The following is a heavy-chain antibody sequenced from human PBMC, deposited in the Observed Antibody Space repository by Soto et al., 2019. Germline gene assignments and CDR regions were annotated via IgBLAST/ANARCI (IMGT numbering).Heavy chain of an antibody. V-gene: IGHV3-30-3*01. Sequence: GGSLRLSCAASGFTFSSYAMHWVRQAPGKGLEWVAVISYDGSNKYYADSVKGRFTISRDNSKNTLYLQMNSLRAEDTAVYYCARGSRFGVGDWNYVGAFDIWGQGTMVTVSS. CDR2: ISYDGSNK. CDR1: GFTFSSYA. D-gene: IGHD1-7*01. J-gene: IGHJ3*02. CDR3: ARGSRFGVGDWNYVGAFDI.